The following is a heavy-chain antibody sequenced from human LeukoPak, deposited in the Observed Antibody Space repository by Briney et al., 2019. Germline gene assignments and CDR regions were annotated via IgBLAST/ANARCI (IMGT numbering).Heavy chain of an antibody. V-gene: IGHV4-31*03. D-gene: IGHD1-1*01. CDR3: ARDGAGSSRHLSPTYWYFDL. Sequence: PSETLSLTCTVSGGSISSGGYYWSWIRQHPGKGLEWIGYIYYSGSTYYNPSLKSRVTISVDTSKNQFSLNLSSVTAADTAVYYCARDGAGSSRHLSPTYWYFDLWGRGTLVTVSS. CDR2: IYYSGST. J-gene: IGHJ2*01. CDR1: GGSISSGGYY.